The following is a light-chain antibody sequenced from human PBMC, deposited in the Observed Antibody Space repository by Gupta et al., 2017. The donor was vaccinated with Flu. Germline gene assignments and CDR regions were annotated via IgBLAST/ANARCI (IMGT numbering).Light chain of an antibody. J-gene: IGLJ2*01. CDR3: CSYAGRSTVV. V-gene: IGLV2-23*01. Sequence: QSALPPPAPGSGPPGQSITPSSTGTSSDVGSYNLVPCYQQHPGKAPTLMIYEGSKRPSGVANRFSGSNSGNTASLTIAVHQAEDDADYYGCSYAGRSTVVFGGGTKLTVL. CDR2: EGS. CDR1: SSDVGSYNL.